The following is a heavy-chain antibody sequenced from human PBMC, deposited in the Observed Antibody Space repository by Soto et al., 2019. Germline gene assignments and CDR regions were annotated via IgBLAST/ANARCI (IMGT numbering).Heavy chain of an antibody. CDR3: AADRTSGSSVGGY. CDR2: IVVGSGNT. D-gene: IGHD1-26*01. V-gene: IGHV1-58*01. J-gene: IGHJ4*02. Sequence: SVKVSCKASGFTFTRSAVQWVRQARGQRLEWIGWIVVGSGNTNYAQKFQERVTITRDMSTSTTYMELSSLRSEDTAVYYCAADRTSGSSVGGYWGQGTLVTVSS. CDR1: GFTFTRSA.